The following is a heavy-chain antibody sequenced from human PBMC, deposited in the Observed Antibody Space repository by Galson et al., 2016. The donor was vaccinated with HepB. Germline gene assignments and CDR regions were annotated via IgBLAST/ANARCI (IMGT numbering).Heavy chain of an antibody. J-gene: IGHJ4*02. Sequence: SLRLSCAASGFTFSDYVMHWVRQVPGKGLEWVAVIAYDGSNTFYADSVKGRFTISRDNSNNTLYLQMNSLRAEDTAVYYCAKEHGWIFFDYWGPGILVTVSS. CDR2: IAYDGSNT. CDR1: GFTFSDYV. D-gene: IGHD6-19*01. V-gene: IGHV3-30*18. CDR3: AKEHGWIFFDY.